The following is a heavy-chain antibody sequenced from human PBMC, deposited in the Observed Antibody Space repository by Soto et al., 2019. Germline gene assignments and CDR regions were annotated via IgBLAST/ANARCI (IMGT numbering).Heavy chain of an antibody. V-gene: IGHV3-21*01. D-gene: IGHD3-3*01. CDR2: ISSSSSYI. CDR3: ARDFVPARFLEWLPRVQHHHYYYYGMDV. Sequence: GGSLRLSCAASGFTFSSYSMNWVRQAPGKGLEWVSSISSSSSYIYYADSVKGRFTISRDNAKNSLYLQMNSLRAEDTAVYYCARDFVPARFLEWLPRVQHHHYYYYGMDVWGQGTTVTVSS. J-gene: IGHJ6*02. CDR1: GFTFSSYS.